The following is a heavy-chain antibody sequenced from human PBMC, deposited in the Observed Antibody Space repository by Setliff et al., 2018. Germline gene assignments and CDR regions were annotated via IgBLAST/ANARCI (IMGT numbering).Heavy chain of an antibody. D-gene: IGHD3-3*01. CDR3: ARDVFDFRTGQADP. Sequence: GGSLRLSCAASGFTFSSLWMSWVRQAPGKGLEWVANINQGGGAQFYVDSVKGRFTISRDNAKNSLYLQMSSLRAKDTAVYYCARDVFDFRTGQADPWGQGTLVTVSS. J-gene: IGHJ5*02. CDR2: INQGGGAQ. V-gene: IGHV3-7*01. CDR1: GFTFSSLW.